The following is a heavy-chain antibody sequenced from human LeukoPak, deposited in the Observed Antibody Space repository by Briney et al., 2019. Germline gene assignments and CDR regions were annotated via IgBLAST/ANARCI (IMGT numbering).Heavy chain of an antibody. CDR1: GGSINSSSHY. J-gene: IGHJ3*02. Sequence: SETLSLTCSVSGGSINSSSHYWGWIRQPPGKGLEWIGSFYYSVSTYYNPSLKSRVTISVDTSKNQFSLRLISVTAADTAVYYCARTCDILTGSDAFEIWGQGTMVTVSS. V-gene: IGHV4-39*01. CDR2: FYYSVST. D-gene: IGHD3-9*01. CDR3: ARTCDILTGSDAFEI.